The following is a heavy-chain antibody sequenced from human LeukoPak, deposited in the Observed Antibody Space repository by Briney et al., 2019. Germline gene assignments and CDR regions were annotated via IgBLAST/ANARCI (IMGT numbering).Heavy chain of an antibody. CDR1: GGSISSYY. D-gene: IGHD6-6*01. CDR2: IYYSGST. Sequence: SETLSLTCTVSGGSISSYYWSWIRQPPGKGLEWIGYIYYSGSTNYNPSLKSRVTTSVDTSKNQFSLKLSSVTAADTAVYYCARDVSEYSSSAGAFDIWGQGTMVTVSS. V-gene: IGHV4-59*01. J-gene: IGHJ3*02. CDR3: ARDVSEYSSSAGAFDI.